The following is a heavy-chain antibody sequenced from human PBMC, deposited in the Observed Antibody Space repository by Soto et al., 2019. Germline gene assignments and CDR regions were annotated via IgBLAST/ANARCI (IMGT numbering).Heavy chain of an antibody. V-gene: IGHV3-23*01. CDR1: GFTFSSYA. J-gene: IGHJ3*02. D-gene: IGHD5-18*01. CDR3: AKDFGYNYGYDAFDM. CDR2: VSGSGGST. Sequence: EVQLLESGGGSVQPGGSLRLSCAASGFTFSSYAMSWVRQAPGKGLEWVSGVSGSGGSTYCVDSVKGRFTISRDNSKNTQYLQMNSLRAEDTAVYYCAKDFGYNYGYDAFDMWGQGTMVTVSS.